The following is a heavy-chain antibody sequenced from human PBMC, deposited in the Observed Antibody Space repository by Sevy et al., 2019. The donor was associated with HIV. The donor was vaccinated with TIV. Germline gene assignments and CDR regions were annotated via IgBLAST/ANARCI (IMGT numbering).Heavy chain of an antibody. Sequence: GGSLRLSCAASGFTFSNYWMSWVRQAPGKGLEWVANIKQDGSEKYSVDSVKGRFTISRDNAKNSLYLQMNSLRAEDTAVYYCARESWVKTRRGIVGSITSFADYWGQGTLVTVSS. CDR3: ARESWVKTRRGIVGSITSFADY. V-gene: IGHV3-7*01. CDR2: IKQDGSEK. CDR1: GFTFSNYW. J-gene: IGHJ4*02. D-gene: IGHD3-22*01.